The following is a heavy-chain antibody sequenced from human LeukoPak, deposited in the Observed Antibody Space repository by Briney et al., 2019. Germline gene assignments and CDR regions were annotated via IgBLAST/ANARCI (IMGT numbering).Heavy chain of an antibody. J-gene: IGHJ6*02. D-gene: IGHD5-24*01. Sequence: GGSLRLSCVASGFTGSSNYMSWVRQAPGKGLEWVSLIYSGGSTYYADSVKGRFTISRDNSKNTLYLQMNSLRAEDTAVYYCASRDKGYYYGMDVWGQGTTVTVSS. CDR2: IYSGGST. V-gene: IGHV3-66*01. CDR3: ASRDKGYYYGMDV. CDR1: GFTGSSNY.